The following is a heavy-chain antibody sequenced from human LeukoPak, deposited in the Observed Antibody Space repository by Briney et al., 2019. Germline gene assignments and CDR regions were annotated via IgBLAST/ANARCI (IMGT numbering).Heavy chain of an antibody. D-gene: IGHD2-15*01. Sequence: GGSLRLSFAASGFTVSCKSWGWVRQAPGEGLGWVSFIYSGGNTHYSDSVKGRFTISRDNSKNTLYLQMNSLRAEDTAIYYCARRAGEYSHPYDYWGQGTLVTVSS. CDR3: ARRAGEYSHPYDY. V-gene: IGHV3-53*01. J-gene: IGHJ4*02. CDR2: IYSGGNT. CDR1: GFTVSCKS.